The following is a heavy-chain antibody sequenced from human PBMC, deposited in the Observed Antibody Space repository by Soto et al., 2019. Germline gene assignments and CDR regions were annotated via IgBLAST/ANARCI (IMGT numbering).Heavy chain of an antibody. D-gene: IGHD3-9*01. Sequence: EVQLVESGGGLVKPGGSLRLSCAASGFTFSSYSMNWVRQAPGKGLEWVSSISSSSSYIYYADSVKGRFTISRDNAKNSLYLQMNSLRAEDTAVYYCANSRDILTGYYYYYYYGMDVWGQGTTVTVSS. V-gene: IGHV3-21*01. J-gene: IGHJ6*02. CDR3: ANSRDILTGYYYYYYYGMDV. CDR1: GFTFSSYS. CDR2: ISSSSSYI.